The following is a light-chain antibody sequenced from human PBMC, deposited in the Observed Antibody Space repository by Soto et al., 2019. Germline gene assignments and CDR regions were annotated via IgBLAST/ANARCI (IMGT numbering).Light chain of an antibody. CDR2: TAS. CDR1: RDINRW. Sequence: DIQMTQSPSPVSASVGDRVTITCRASRDINRWLAWYQQKPGKAPKLLIYTASSLQSGVPSRFSGSGSGTDFTLTITSLQPEDFATYYCQQATSFPYTLGQGTKLEIK. J-gene: IGKJ2*01. CDR3: QQATSFPYT. V-gene: IGKV1-12*01.